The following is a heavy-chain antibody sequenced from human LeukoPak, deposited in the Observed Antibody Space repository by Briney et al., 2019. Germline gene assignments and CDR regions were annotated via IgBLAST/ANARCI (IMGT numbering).Heavy chain of an antibody. D-gene: IGHD4-11*01. V-gene: IGHV3-33*06. J-gene: IGHJ4*02. CDR1: GFTYSHYG. CDR2: IWSGGTKK. CDR3: AKDAQRGFDYSSSLEY. Sequence: PGGSLRLSCTASGFTYSHYGMHWVRQAPGKGLEGVAVIWSGGTKKYYADAVRGVFTISRDNTENTLYLQIKSLRGEGTAVYYSAKDAQRGFDYSSSLEYWGQGTLVTVSS.